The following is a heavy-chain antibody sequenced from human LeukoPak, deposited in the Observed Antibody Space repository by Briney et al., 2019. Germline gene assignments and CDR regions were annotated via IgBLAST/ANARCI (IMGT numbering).Heavy chain of an antibody. CDR1: GYSFINYG. D-gene: IGHD4-17*01. CDR3: ARHYGDYLVDY. J-gene: IGHJ4*02. Sequence: VASVKVSCEASGYSFINYGISWVRQAPGQGLEWMGWINTYNGDTNHAQKLQDRVTMTTDTSTNTVYTELRSLRSDDTAMYYCARHYGDYLVDYWGQGTLVTVFS. V-gene: IGHV1-18*01. CDR2: INTYNGDT.